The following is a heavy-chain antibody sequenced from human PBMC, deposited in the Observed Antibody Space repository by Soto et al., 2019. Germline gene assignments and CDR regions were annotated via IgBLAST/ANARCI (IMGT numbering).Heavy chain of an antibody. CDR3: ASQLGGCSGGSCYSDFDY. D-gene: IGHD2-15*01. CDR2: INHSGST. Sequence: SETLSLTCAVYGGSFSGYYWSWIRQPPGKGLEWIGEINHSGSTNYNPSLKSRVTISVDTSKNQFSLKLSSVTAADTAVYYCASQLGGCSGGSCYSDFDYWGQGTLVTVSS. J-gene: IGHJ4*02. V-gene: IGHV4-34*01. CDR1: GGSFSGYY.